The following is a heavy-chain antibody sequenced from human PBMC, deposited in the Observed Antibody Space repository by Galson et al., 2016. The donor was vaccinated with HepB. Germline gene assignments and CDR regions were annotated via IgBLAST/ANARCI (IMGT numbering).Heavy chain of an antibody. V-gene: IGHV4-4*02. J-gene: IGHJ4*02. Sequence: SETLSLTCAVSGASISSSNWWSWVRQPPGKELEWIGEIYRSGTTNCNPSLKSRLTLSVDKSKDQFSLKLSSVTAADTAVYYCARPKYYYGSGYYFDFWGQGTLVTVSS. CDR3: ARPKYYYGSGYYFDF. CDR2: IYRSGTT. CDR1: GASISSSNW. D-gene: IGHD3-10*01.